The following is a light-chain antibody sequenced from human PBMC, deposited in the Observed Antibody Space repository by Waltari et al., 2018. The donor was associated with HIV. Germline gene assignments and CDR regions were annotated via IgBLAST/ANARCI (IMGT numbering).Light chain of an antibody. V-gene: IGLV1-51*01. J-gene: IGLJ2*01. Sequence: QSVLTQPPSVSAPTGQKVTISSSGSSSNIGNNYVSWYQESPGTAPKLLIYDNKKRPSGIPDRFPGSKSGTSATLGITGRQTGDEDDYYCGTWDSSLSAGVFGGGTKLTVL. CDR2: DNK. CDR3: GTWDSSLSAGV. CDR1: SSNIGNNY.